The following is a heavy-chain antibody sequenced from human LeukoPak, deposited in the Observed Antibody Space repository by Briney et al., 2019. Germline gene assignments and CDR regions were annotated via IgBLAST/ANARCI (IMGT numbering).Heavy chain of an antibody. CDR1: GFTFSSYA. D-gene: IGHD2/OR15-2a*01. CDR2: ISYDGSNK. J-gene: IGHJ6*03. CDR3: AKDPFYGLNGRPINYMDV. V-gene: IGHV3-30*04. Sequence: PGGSLRLSCAASGFTFSSYAMHWVRQAPGKGLEWVAVISYDGSNKYYADSVKGRFTISRDNAKNSLYLQMNSLRGEDTALYYCAKDPFYGLNGRPINYMDVWGKGTTVTISS.